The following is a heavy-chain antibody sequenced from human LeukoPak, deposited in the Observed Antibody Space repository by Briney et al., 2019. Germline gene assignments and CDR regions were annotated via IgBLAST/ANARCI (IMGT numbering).Heavy chain of an antibody. J-gene: IGHJ4*02. CDR1: GGSIRSYY. CDR3: ARQRITFGGVISIFDS. D-gene: IGHD3-16*02. Sequence: SEALSLTCTVPGGSIRSYYWGWIRQPPGKGLEWIGSISYSGSTYYNPSLKSRITISVDTSKNQFSLRVSSLTAADTAVYYCARQRITFGGVISIFDSWGQGTLVTVSS. CDR2: ISYSGST. V-gene: IGHV4-39*01.